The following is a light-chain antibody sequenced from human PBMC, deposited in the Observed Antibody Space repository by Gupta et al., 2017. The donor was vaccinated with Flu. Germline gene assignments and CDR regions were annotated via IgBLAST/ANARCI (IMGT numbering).Light chain of an antibody. CDR2: RTN. V-gene: IGLV7-43*01. CDR1: TGAVTSDYF. J-gene: IGLJ2*01. CDR3: LLFYGGVHI. Sequence: TVVTQEPSLTVSPGGTVTLTYASNTGAVTSDYFPNWFQRKPGQAPRALIYRTNNKHSWTPARFSGGLLGDKAALTLSGVQPEDEADYFCLLFYGGVHIFGGGTKLTVL.